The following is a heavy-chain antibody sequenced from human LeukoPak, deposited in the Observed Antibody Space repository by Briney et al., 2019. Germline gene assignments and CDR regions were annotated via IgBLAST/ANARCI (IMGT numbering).Heavy chain of an antibody. CDR2: IIPILGIA. J-gene: IGHJ3*02. CDR3: ARVVGWLHKLGDAFDI. D-gene: IGHD5-12*01. V-gene: IGHV1-69*04. Sequence: GASVKVSCKASGGTFSSYAISWVRQAPGQGLEWMGRIIPILGIANYAQKFQGRVTITADKSTSTAYMELSSLRSEDTAVYYCARVVGWLHKLGDAFDIWAKGQWSPSLQ. CDR1: GGTFSSYA.